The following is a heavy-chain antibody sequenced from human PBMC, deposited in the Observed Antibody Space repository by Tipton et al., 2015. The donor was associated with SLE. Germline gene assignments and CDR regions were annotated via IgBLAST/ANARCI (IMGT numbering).Heavy chain of an antibody. Sequence: TPSLNCTVSGGSISSGSYYWSWVSQPPGKGLECIGEINHSGSTNYNPSLKSRVTISVDTSKNQFSLKLSSVTAADTAVYYCARGRGPFDYWGQGTPVAVSS. CDR2: INHSGST. J-gene: IGHJ4*02. D-gene: IGHD3-10*01. V-gene: IGHV4-39*07. CDR1: GGSISSGSYY. CDR3: ARGRGPFDY.